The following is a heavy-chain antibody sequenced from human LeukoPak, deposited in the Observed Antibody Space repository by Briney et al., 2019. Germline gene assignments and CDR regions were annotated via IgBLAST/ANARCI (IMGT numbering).Heavy chain of an antibody. CDR2: IYSGGST. CDR3: ARGLKYSSGWYYFDY. V-gene: IGHV3-53*01. D-gene: IGHD6-19*01. J-gene: IGHJ4*02. CDR1: GFTVSSNY. Sequence: AGSLRLSCAASGFTVSSNYMSWVRQAPGKVLEWVSVIYSGGSTYYADSVKGRFTISRDNSKNTLYLQMNSLRAEDTAVYYCARGLKYSSGWYYFDYWGQGTLVTVSS.